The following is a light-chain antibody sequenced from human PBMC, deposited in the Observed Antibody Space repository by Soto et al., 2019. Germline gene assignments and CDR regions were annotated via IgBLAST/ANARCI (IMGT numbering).Light chain of an antibody. Sequence: QSVLTQPPSVSGSPGQSIAISCTGTSSDVGGYSSVSWYQHHPGKAPKLVIYDVSNRPSGVSNRFSGSKSGNTASLTISGLQAEDEADYYCSSYTSSSTRVFGGGTKLTVL. CDR2: DVS. CDR3: SSYTSSSTRV. V-gene: IGLV2-14*03. J-gene: IGLJ2*01. CDR1: SSDVGGYSS.